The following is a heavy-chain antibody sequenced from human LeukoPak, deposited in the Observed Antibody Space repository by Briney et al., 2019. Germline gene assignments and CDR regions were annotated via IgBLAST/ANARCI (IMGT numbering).Heavy chain of an antibody. D-gene: IGHD1-14*01. J-gene: IGHJ3*02. CDR2: IYYSGST. CDR1: GGSISSSSYY. CDR3: ARGTGFKRAAAFDI. Sequence: PSQTLSLTCTVSGGSISSSSYYWGWIRQPPGKGLEWIGSIYYSGSTYYNPSLKSRVTISVDTSKNQFSLKLSSVTAADTAVYYCARGTGFKRAAAFDIWGRGTMVTVSS. V-gene: IGHV4-39*07.